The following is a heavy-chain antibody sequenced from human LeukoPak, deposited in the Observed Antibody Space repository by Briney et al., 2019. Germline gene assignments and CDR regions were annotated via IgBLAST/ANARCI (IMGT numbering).Heavy chain of an antibody. D-gene: IGHD1-14*01. CDR2: IGPTGTDR. CDR3: ATETIGRHYDY. Sequence: TGGSLRLSCAASGFTFSSCGFNWVRQAPGKGLEWVSSIGPTGTDRYYADSVRGRFTVSRDNAKNSMYLQMDSLRDEDTAVYYCATETIGRHYDYWGQGTLLTVSS. CDR1: GFTFSSCG. J-gene: IGHJ4*02. V-gene: IGHV3-21*01.